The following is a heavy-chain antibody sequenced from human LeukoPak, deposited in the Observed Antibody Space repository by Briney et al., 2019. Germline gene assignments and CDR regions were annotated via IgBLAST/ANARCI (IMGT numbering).Heavy chain of an antibody. D-gene: IGHD4-17*01. CDR1: GGSFSGYY. V-gene: IGHV4-34*01. CDR2: INHSGST. CDR3: ARGSLKTVPPRFYGMDV. Sequence: SETLSLTCAVYGGSFSGYYWSWIRQPPGKGLEWIGEINHSGSTNYNPSLKSRVTISVDTSKNQFSLKLSSVTAADTAVYYCARGSLKTVPPRFYGMDVWGKGTTVTVSS. J-gene: IGHJ6*04.